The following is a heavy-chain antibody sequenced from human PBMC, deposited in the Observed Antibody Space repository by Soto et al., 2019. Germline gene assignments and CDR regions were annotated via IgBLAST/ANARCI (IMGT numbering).Heavy chain of an antibody. V-gene: IGHV3-74*01. D-gene: IGHD2-15*01. Sequence: EVQLVESGGDLVQPGGSLRLSCAASGLTFSSHWMHWVRQAPGKGLVWVSHINGDGSTTRYADSVKGRFTISRDNAMNTLYLQMNSLRAEDTAVYYCAIYSGVWGQGTTVTVSS. J-gene: IGHJ6*02. CDR1: GLTFSSHW. CDR2: INGDGSTT. CDR3: AIYSGV.